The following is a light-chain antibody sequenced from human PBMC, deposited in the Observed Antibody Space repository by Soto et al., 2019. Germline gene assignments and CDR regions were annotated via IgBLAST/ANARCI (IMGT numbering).Light chain of an antibody. CDR1: QSVSSN. CDR2: GAS. Sequence: EIVMTQSPATLSVSPGERATLSCRASQSVSSNLAWYQQKPGQSPRLLIYGASSRARGIPDRFTGSGSGTDFILTISRLEPEDFAVYYCQQYGSSPRTFGQGTKVDIK. V-gene: IGKV3-20*01. CDR3: QQYGSSPRT. J-gene: IGKJ1*01.